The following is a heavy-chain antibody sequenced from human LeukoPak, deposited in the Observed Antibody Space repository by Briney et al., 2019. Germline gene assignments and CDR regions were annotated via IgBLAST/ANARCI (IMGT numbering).Heavy chain of an antibody. CDR1: GGSISSYY. J-gene: IGHJ6*03. CDR3: ARGRVSSSTWHSTYYYYFYMDV. V-gene: IGHV4-4*07. D-gene: IGHD4-11*01. CDR2: IYTSGST. Sequence: KSSETLSLTCTVSGGSISSYYWSWIRQPAGKGLEWIGRIYTSGSTNYNPSLKSRVTMSVDTSKNQFSLKLSSVTAADTAVYFCARGRVSSSTWHSTYYYYFYMDVWGKGTTVTVSS.